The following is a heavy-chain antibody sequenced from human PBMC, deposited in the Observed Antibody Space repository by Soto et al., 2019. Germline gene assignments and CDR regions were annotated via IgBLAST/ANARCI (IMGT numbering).Heavy chain of an antibody. V-gene: IGHV1-18*01. CDR2: ISAHNGNT. Sequence: QVHLVQSGAEVKKPGASVKVSCKASGYTFTSYGIPWVRQAPGQGLEWMGWISAHNGNTDYAQKLQGRVIVTRDTSTSTAYMELRSLISDDTAVYYCARGRYGDYWGQGALVTVS. CDR3: ARGRYGDY. J-gene: IGHJ4*02. CDR1: GYTFTSYG. D-gene: IGHD1-1*01.